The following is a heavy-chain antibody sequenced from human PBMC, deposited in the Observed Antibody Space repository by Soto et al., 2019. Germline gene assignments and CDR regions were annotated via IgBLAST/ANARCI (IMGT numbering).Heavy chain of an antibody. J-gene: IGHJ5*02. CDR3: ARDRNRGGWTGYSYGPSFDP. D-gene: IGHD5-18*01. CDR1: GFAFSSYA. V-gene: IGHV3-30-3*01. CDR2: ISYDGSNK. Sequence: GGSLRLSCAASGFAFSSYAMHWVRQAPGKGLEWVAVISYDGSNKYYADSVKGRFTISRDNSKNTLYLQMNSLRAEDTAVYYCARDRNRGGWTGYSYGPSFDPWGQGTLVTVSS.